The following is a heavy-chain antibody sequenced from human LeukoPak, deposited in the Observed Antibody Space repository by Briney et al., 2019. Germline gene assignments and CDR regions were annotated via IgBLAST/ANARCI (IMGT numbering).Heavy chain of an antibody. CDR1: GYTFTGYY. CDR2: INPNSGGT. Sequence: GASVKVSCKASGYTFTGYYMHWVRQAPGQGLEWMGWINPNSGGTNYAQKFQGRVTMTRDTSISTAYMELSRLRSDDTAVYYCARDRSSDSSGFDIWGQGTMVTVSS. D-gene: IGHD3-22*01. J-gene: IGHJ3*02. V-gene: IGHV1-2*02. CDR3: ARDRSSDSSGFDI.